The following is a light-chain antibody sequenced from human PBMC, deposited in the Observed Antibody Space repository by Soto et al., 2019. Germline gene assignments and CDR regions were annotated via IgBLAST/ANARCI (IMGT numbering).Light chain of an antibody. V-gene: IGLV1-44*01. CDR2: SNN. CDR3: QSYDSSLSNYV. CDR1: SSNIGSNT. Sequence: QSVLTQPPSASGTPGQRVTISCSGSSSNIGSNTVNWYQQLPGTAPKLLIYSNNQRPSGVPDRFSGSKSGTSASLAITGLQAEDEADYYCQSYDSSLSNYVFGTGTKVTVL. J-gene: IGLJ1*01.